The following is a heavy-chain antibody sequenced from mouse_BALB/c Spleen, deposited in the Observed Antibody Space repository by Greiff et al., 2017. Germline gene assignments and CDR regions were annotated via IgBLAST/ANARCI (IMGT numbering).Heavy chain of an antibody. J-gene: IGHJ3*01. CDR3: AREGDGYYVGFAY. D-gene: IGHD2-3*01. CDR1: GYTFTSYV. CDR2: INPYNDGT. Sequence: VQLQQSGPELVKPGASVKMSCKASGYTFTSYVMHWVKQKPGQGLEWIGYINPYNDGTKYNEKFKGKATLTSDKSSSTAYMELSSLTSEDSAVYYCAREGDGYYVGFAYWGQGTLVTVSA. V-gene: IGHV1-14*01.